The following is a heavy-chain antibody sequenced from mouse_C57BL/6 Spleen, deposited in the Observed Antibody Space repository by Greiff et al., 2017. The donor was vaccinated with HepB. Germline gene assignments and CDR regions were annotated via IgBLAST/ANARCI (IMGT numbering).Heavy chain of an antibody. V-gene: IGHV5-6*01. CDR3: ARDWDGIDY. D-gene: IGHD4-1*01. CDR1: GFTFSSYG. J-gene: IGHJ2*01. Sequence: VQLQQSGGDLVKPGGSLKLSCAASGFTFSSYGMSWVRQTPDKRLEWVATISSGGSYTYYPDSVKGRFTISRDNAKNTLYLQMSSLKSEDTAMYYCARDWDGIDYWGQGTTLTVSS. CDR2: ISSGGSYT.